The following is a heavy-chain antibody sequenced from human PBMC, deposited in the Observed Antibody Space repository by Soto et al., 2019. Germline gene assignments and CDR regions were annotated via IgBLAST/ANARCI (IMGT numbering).Heavy chain of an antibody. CDR3: VHKQLFPSAASSYVTDV. D-gene: IGHD6-6*01. J-gene: IGHJ6*02. CDR2: IYWNDDT. V-gene: IGHV2-5*01. CDR1: GLSLTTGGVA. Sequence: QITLKESGPTLVNPTQTLTLTCTLSGLSLTTGGVAVAWIRQPPGKALECLALIYWNDDTRYSPALQRRLTITKDTSRHQVVLTMTDMDPEDTATYYCVHKQLFPSAASSYVTDVWGQGTTVTVSS.